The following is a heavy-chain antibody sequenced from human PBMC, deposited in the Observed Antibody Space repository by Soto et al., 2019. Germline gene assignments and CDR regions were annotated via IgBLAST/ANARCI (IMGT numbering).Heavy chain of an antibody. Sequence: SVKVSCKASGGTFSSYAISWVRQAPRQGLEWMGGIIPIFGTANYAQKFQGRVTITADESTSTAYMELSSLRSEDTAVYYCARAERPYGDYDNYYYAMDVWDQGNSVTVSS. CDR1: GGTFSSYA. V-gene: IGHV1-69*13. CDR3: ARAERPYGDYDNYYYAMDV. D-gene: IGHD4-17*01. CDR2: IIPIFGTA. J-gene: IGHJ6*02.